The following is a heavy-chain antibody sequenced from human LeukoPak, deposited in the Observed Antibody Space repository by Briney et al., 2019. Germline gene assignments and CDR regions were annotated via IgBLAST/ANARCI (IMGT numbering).Heavy chain of an antibody. CDR1: GFTFSSFG. CDR3: ARGCGGGPGCYILDY. Sequence: GRSLRLSCAASGFTFSSFGMHWVRQAPGKGLEWVAIIWPDGSNEVYIESVKGRFTISRDNSKNTLYLHMNSLRGEDTAMYYCARGCGGGPGCYILDYWGQGTLVTVSS. J-gene: IGHJ4*02. D-gene: IGHD2-21*01. CDR2: IWPDGSNE. V-gene: IGHV3-33*08.